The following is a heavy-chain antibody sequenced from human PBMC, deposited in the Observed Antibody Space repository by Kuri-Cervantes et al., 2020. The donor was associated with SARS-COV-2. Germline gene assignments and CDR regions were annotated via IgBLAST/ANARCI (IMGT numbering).Heavy chain of an antibody. CDR1: GFTFSDYY. CDR2: ISSSSSYT. Sequence: GGSLRLSCAASGFTFSDYYMSWIRQAPGKGLEWVSYISSSSSYTTYADSVKGRFTIARDNAKNSLYLQMNSLRAEDTAVYYCARGHYGYVWGSYRSANNWFDPWGQGTPVTVYS. CDR3: ARGHYGYVWGSYRSANNWFDP. D-gene: IGHD3-16*02. V-gene: IGHV3-11*06. J-gene: IGHJ5*02.